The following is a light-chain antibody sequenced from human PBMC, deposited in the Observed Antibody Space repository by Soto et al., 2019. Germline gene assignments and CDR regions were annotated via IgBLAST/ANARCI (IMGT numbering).Light chain of an antibody. CDR2: EVS. CDR1: SSDVGGYNY. V-gene: IGLV2-8*01. Sequence: ALTQPPSASGSPGQSVTISCTGTSSDVGGYNYVSWYQQHPGKAPKLMIYEVSKRPSGVPDRFSGSKSGNTASLTVSGLQAEDEADYYCSSYAGSNNFNVFGTGTKVTVL. CDR3: SSYAGSNNFNV. J-gene: IGLJ1*01.